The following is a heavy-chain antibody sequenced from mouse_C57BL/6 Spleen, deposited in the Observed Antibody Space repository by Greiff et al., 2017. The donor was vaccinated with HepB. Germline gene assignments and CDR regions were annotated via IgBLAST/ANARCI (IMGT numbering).Heavy chain of an antibody. D-gene: IGHD2-1*01. CDR1: GFSLSTSGMG. CDR3: ARDLLLNAMDY. Sequence: QVTLKESGPGILQSSQTLSLTCSFSGFSLSTSGMGVSWIRQPSGKGLEWLAHIYWDDDKRYNPSLKSRLTISKDTSRNQVFLKITSVDTADTATYYCARDLLLNAMDYWGQGTSVTVSS. CDR2: IYWDDDK. J-gene: IGHJ4*01. V-gene: IGHV8-12*01.